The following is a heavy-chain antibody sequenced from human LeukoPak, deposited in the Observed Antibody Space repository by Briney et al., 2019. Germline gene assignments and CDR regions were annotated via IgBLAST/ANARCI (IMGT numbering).Heavy chain of an antibody. D-gene: IGHD2-21*02. V-gene: IGHV5-51*01. CDR1: GYSFTNYW. CDR3: ARLPYCGGDCYPNWFDS. CDR2: IYPGDSDT. Sequence: PGESLKISCKGSGYSFTNYWIGWVRQMPGKGLEWMGIIYPGDSDTRYSPSFQGQVTISADKSIGTAYLQWSSLKASDTAMYYCARLPYCGGDCYPNWFDSWGQGTLVTVSS. J-gene: IGHJ5*01.